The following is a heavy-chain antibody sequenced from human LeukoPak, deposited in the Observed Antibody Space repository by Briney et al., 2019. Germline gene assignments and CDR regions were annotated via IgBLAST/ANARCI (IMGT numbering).Heavy chain of an antibody. V-gene: IGHV1-2*02. J-gene: IGHJ6*02. CDR1: GYTFTGYY. CDR2: INPNSGGT. CDR3: ARDLRFRYDILTGYCYYGMDV. Sequence: ASVKVSCKASGYTFTGYYMHWVPQAPGQGLEWMGWINPNSGGTNYPQKFQGRVTMTRDTSISTAYMGLSRLRSDDTAVYYCARDLRFRYDILTGYCYYGMDVWGQGSTVTVSS. D-gene: IGHD3-9*01.